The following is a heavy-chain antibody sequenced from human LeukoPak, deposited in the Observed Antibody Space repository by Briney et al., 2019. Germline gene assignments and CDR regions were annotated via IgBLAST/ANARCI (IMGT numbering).Heavy chain of an antibody. CDR1: GYTFTGYY. Sequence: VASVKVSCKASGYTFTGYYMHWVRQAPGQGLEWMGWINPNSGGTNYAQKFQGRVTMTRDTSISTAYMELSRLRSDDTAVYYCPRPDIRWELPVHYFDYWGQETLVTVSS. J-gene: IGHJ4*02. CDR2: INPNSGGT. CDR3: PRPDIRWELPVHYFDY. D-gene: IGHD1-26*01. V-gene: IGHV1-2*02.